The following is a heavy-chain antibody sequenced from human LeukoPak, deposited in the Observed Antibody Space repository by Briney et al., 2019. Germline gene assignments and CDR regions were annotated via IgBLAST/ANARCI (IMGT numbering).Heavy chain of an antibody. CDR2: IYYTGST. D-gene: IGHD6-19*01. Sequence: SETLSLTCTVSGGSISSYYWSWIRQPPGKGLEWIGHIYYTGSTNYNPSLKSGVTISVDTSKNQFSLKLSSVTAADTAVYYCARGSGFYGYWGQGTLVTVSS. J-gene: IGHJ4*02. CDR1: GGSISSYY. CDR3: ARGSGFYGY. V-gene: IGHV4-59*01.